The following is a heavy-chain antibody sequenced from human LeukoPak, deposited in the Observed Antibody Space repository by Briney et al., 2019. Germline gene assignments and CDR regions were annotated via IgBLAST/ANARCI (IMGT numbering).Heavy chain of an antibody. J-gene: IGHJ4*02. CDR3: TRGSYYYGSG. CDR2: ISGSGGST. CDR1: GFTFSSYA. Sequence: PGGSLRLSCAASGFTFSSYAMNWVRQAPGKGLEWVSTISGSGGSTYYADSVKGRITISRDNSKNTLDLEMNSLRAGDTAVYYCTRGSYYYGSGWGQGTLVTVSS. D-gene: IGHD3-10*01. V-gene: IGHV3-23*01.